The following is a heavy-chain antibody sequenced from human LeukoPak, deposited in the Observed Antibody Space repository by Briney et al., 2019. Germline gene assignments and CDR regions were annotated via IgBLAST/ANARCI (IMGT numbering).Heavy chain of an antibody. Sequence: SVKVSCKASGGTFSSYAISWVRQAPGQGLEWMGGIIPIFGTANYAQKFQGRVTITTDESTSTAYMELSSLRSEDTAVYYCARGTSVRGVIRWFDPWGQGTLVAVSS. CDR2: IIPIFGTA. J-gene: IGHJ5*02. CDR3: ARGTSVRGVIRWFDP. D-gene: IGHD3-10*02. V-gene: IGHV1-69*05. CDR1: GGTFSSYA.